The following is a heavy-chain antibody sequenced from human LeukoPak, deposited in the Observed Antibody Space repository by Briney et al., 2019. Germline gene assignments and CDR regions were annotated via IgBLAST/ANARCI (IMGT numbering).Heavy chain of an antibody. V-gene: IGHV3-48*01. J-gene: IGHJ5*02. CDR3: ARVVGGGYSTNGVCS. Sequence: GGSLRLSCAASGFTFSSYSMNWVRQAPGKGLEWVSYISSSSSTIYYADSVKGRFTISRDNAKNSLYLQMNSLRAEDTAVYYCARVVGGGYSTNGVCSWGQGTLVTVSS. CDR1: GFTFSSYS. D-gene: IGHD2-8*01. CDR2: ISSSSSTI.